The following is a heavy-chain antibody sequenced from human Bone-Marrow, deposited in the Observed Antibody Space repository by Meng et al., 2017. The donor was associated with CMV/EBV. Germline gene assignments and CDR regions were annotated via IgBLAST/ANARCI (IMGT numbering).Heavy chain of an antibody. V-gene: IGHV3-23*01. CDR3: AKTRSGSYSIGAFDI. D-gene: IGHD1-26*01. CDR1: GLTFSSYA. Sequence: GGSLRLFCAASGLTFSSYAMSWVRQAAGKGLEWVSAISGSGGSTYYADSVKGRFTISRDNSKNTLYLQMNSLRAEDTAVYYCAKTRSGSYSIGAFDIWGQGTMVTVSS. J-gene: IGHJ3*02. CDR2: ISGSGGST.